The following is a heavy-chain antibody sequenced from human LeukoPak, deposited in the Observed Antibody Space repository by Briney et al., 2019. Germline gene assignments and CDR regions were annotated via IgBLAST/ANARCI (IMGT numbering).Heavy chain of an antibody. CDR3: ARYGGGWSIDS. V-gene: IGHV3-15*01. Sequence: GGCLSLSCAASGVTVTDAWITDVWIRWVRQAPGEGLERVVRINRKVDGGAADYAGPVKGRCVISRDNDERMFYLDMNSRRIEDPAGYSCARYGGGWSIDSWGQGAPVTVSS. D-gene: IGHD6-19*01. J-gene: IGHJ5*01. CDR2: INRKVDGGAA. CDR1: GVTVTDAW.